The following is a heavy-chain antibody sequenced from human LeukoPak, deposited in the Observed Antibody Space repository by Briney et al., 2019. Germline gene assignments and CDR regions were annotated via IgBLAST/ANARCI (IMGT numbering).Heavy chain of an antibody. CDR2: ISWDGGST. J-gene: IGHJ4*02. CDR3: AKERDSYGRYFDY. Sequence: GGPLRLSCAASGFTFDDYTMHWVRQAPGKGLEWVSLISWDGGSTYYADSVKGRFTISRDNSKNSLYLQMNSLRTEDTALYYCAKERDSYGRYFDYWGQGTLVTVSS. D-gene: IGHD5-18*01. V-gene: IGHV3-43*01. CDR1: GFTFDDYT.